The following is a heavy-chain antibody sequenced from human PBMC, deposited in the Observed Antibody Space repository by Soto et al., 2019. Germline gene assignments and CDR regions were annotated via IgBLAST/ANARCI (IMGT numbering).Heavy chain of an antibody. V-gene: IGHV4-34*01. CDR3: ATLAEDIVVVPAAIPHDY. Sequence: KTSETLSLTCAVYGGSFSGYYWSWIRQPPGKGLEWIGEINHSGSTNYNPSLKSRVTISVDTSKNQFSLKLSSVTAADTAVYYCATLAEDIVVVPAAIPHDYWGQGTLVTVS. J-gene: IGHJ4*02. D-gene: IGHD2-2*01. CDR2: INHSGST. CDR1: GGSFSGYY.